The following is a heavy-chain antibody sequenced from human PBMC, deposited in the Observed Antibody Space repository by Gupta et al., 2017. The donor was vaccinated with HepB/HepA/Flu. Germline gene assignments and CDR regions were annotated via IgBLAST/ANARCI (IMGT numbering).Heavy chain of an antibody. Sequence: EVQLVESGGGLVQPGGSLRLSCAASGFTFSGYWLHWVRQAPGKGLVWVSRIKSDGSSTTYADSVKGRFTISRDNAKNTLFLHMNSLGAEDTAVYHCERAWRSFYFDRSGYYSGDFDYWGQGTLVTVSS. CDR3: ERAWRSFYFDRSGYYSGDFDY. CDR1: GFTFSGYW. J-gene: IGHJ4*02. CDR2: IKSDGSST. D-gene: IGHD3-22*01. V-gene: IGHV3-74*01.